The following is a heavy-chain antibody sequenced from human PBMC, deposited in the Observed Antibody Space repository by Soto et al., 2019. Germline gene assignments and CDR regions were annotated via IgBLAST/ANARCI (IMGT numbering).Heavy chain of an antibody. Sequence: ASVKVSCKASGYTFTSYYMHWVRQAPGQGLEWMGIINPSGGSTSYAQKFQGRVTMTRDTSTSTVYMELSSLRSEDTAVYYCARDRHYYGSVNWFDPWGQGTLVTVSS. D-gene: IGHD3-10*01. CDR1: GYTFTSYY. J-gene: IGHJ5*02. CDR2: INPSGGST. V-gene: IGHV1-46*01. CDR3: ARDRHYYGSVNWFDP.